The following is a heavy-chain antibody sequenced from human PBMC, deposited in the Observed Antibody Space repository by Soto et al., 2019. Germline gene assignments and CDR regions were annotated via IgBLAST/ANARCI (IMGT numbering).Heavy chain of an antibody. CDR2: IYHSGST. J-gene: IGHJ5*02. D-gene: IGHD6-13*01. Sequence: QVQLQESGPGLVKPSGTLSLTCAVSGGSISSSNWWSWVRQPPGKGLEWIGEIYHSGSTNYNPSLKRRVTISVDKSKNQFSLKLSSVTAADTAVYYCASLWYSSSWPSNWFDPWGQGTLVTVSS. V-gene: IGHV4-4*02. CDR1: GGSISSSNW. CDR3: ASLWYSSSWPSNWFDP.